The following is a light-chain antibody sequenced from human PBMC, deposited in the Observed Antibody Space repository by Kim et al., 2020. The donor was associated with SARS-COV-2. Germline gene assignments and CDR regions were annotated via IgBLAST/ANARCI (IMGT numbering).Light chain of an antibody. Sequence: PGERVTHSCRASQSGSSSYLTWYQQKPGQAPRLLIYGASSRATGIPARFSGSGSGTDFTLTISSLQPEDFAVYYCQQDYNLLTFGGGTKVDIK. CDR2: GAS. CDR3: QQDYNLLT. CDR1: QSGSSSY. J-gene: IGKJ4*01. V-gene: IGKV3D-7*01.